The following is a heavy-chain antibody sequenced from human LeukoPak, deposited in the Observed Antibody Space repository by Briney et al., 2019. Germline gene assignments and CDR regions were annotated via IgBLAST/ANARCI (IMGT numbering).Heavy chain of an antibody. V-gene: IGHV3-48*04. CDR1: GFTFSSYS. J-gene: IGHJ4*02. CDR2: ISSSSSTI. D-gene: IGHD1-1*01. CDR3: ARVPPDDLQLDY. Sequence: GGSLRLSCAASGFTFSSYSMNWVRQAPGKGLEWVSSISSSSSTIYYADSVKGRFTISRDNAKNSLYLQMNSLRAEDTAVYYCARVPPDDLQLDYWGQGTLVTVSS.